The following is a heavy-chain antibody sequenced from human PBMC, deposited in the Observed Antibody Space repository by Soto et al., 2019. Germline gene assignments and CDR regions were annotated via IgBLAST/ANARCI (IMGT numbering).Heavy chain of an antibody. CDR3: AAEWEGSNINYYYYGMDV. V-gene: IGHV1-58*01. D-gene: IGHD2-2*01. Sequence: GASVKVSCKASGFTFTSSAVQWVRQARGQRLEWIGWIVVGSGNTNYAQKFQERVTITRDMSTSTAYMELSSLRSEDTAVYYCAAEWEGSNINYYYYGMDVWGQGTTVTVSS. CDR2: IVVGSGNT. J-gene: IGHJ6*01. CDR1: GFTFTSSA.